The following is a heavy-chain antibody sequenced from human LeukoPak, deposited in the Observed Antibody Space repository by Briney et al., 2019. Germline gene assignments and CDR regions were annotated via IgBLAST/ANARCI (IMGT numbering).Heavy chain of an antibody. D-gene: IGHD1-7*01. J-gene: IGHJ4*02. CDR3: ARRAIVGTTTFDY. CDR2: IYPGDSDT. V-gene: IGHV5-51*01. CDR1: GYSFTSYW. Sequence: GESLKISCKGSGYSFTSYWIGWVRQMPGKGLEWMGIIYPGDSDTRYSPSFLSQVTFSADKSISTAYLQWSSLKASDTAMYYCARRAIVGTTTFDYWGQGTLVTVSS.